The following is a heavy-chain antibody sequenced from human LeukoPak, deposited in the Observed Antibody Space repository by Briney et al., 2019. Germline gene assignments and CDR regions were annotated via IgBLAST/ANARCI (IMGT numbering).Heavy chain of an antibody. Sequence: GGSLRLSCAASGFTFSSYGMHWVRQAPGKGLEWVAVIWYDGSNKYYADSVKGRFTISRDNSKNTLYLQMNSLRAEDTAVYYCAKAYRTSITMVRGVLFDYWGQGTLVTVSS. V-gene: IGHV3-33*06. CDR1: GFTFSSYG. CDR3: AKAYRTSITMVRGVLFDY. D-gene: IGHD3-10*01. CDR2: IWYDGSNK. J-gene: IGHJ4*02.